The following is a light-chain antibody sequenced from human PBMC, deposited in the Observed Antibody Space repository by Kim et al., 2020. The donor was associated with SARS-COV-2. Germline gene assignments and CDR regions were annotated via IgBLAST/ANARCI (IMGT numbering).Light chain of an antibody. CDR2: GAS. Sequence: CVSPGEIATISCRASQSVSSSLACYQKKPGQAPRLLIYGASTRATGIPARCSGSGSGTEFTLTISSLQSEDFAVYYCQQYNNWWTFGQGTKVDIK. V-gene: IGKV3-15*01. CDR1: QSVSSS. J-gene: IGKJ1*01. CDR3: QQYNNWWT.